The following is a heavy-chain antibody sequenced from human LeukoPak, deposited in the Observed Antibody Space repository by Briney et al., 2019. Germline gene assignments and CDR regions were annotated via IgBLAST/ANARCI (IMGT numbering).Heavy chain of an antibody. CDR3: ARRDGSYYGGKVFDY. Sequence: SETLSLTCTVSGGSLSSSSYYWGWLRQPPGKGLEWIGSIYYSGSTYYNPSLKSRVTISVDTSKNQFSLKLSSVTAADTAVYYCARRDGSYYGGKVFDYWGQGTLVTVSS. D-gene: IGHD1-26*01. CDR1: GGSLSSSSYY. CDR2: IYYSGST. J-gene: IGHJ4*02. V-gene: IGHV4-39*01.